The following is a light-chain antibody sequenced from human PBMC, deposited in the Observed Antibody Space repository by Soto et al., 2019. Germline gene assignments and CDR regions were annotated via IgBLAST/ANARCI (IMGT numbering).Light chain of an antibody. CDR3: ATWDDSLNGFYV. V-gene: IGLV1-47*01. J-gene: IGLJ1*01. Sequence: QSALTQPPSASGTPGQGVTISCSGSTSNIGSNYVYWYQQLPGPAPKLLIYRNNQRPSGVPDRFSGSNSGTSASLAISGLRSDDEADYFCATWDDSLNGFYVFGTGTKVTVL. CDR1: TSNIGSNY. CDR2: RNN.